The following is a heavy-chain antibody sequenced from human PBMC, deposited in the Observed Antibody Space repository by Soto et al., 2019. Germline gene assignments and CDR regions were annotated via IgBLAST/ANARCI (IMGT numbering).Heavy chain of an antibody. Sequence: PGRSLTLSCAASGFTFSSYEMNWVRQAPGKGLEWVSYISSSGSTIYYADSVKGRFTISRDNAKNSLYLQMNSLRAEDTAVYYGARSGGSYQVSNWFDPWGQGTLVTVSS. CDR2: ISSSGSTI. CDR3: ARSGGSYQVSNWFDP. CDR1: GFTFSSYE. D-gene: IGHD1-26*01. V-gene: IGHV3-48*03. J-gene: IGHJ5*02.